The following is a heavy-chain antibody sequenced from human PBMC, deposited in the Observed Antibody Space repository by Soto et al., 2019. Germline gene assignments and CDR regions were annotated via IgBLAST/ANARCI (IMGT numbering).Heavy chain of an antibody. J-gene: IGHJ4*02. CDR3: ARGGRGDYYGSGSYKYFDY. CDR2: INHSGST. D-gene: IGHD3-10*01. V-gene: IGHV4-34*01. Sequence: SETLSLTCAVYGGSFSGYYWSWIRQPPGKGLEWIGEINHSGSTNYNPSLKSRVTISVDTSKNQFSLKLSSVTAADTAVYYCARGGRGDYYGSGSYKYFDYWGQGTLVTVSS. CDR1: GGSFSGYY.